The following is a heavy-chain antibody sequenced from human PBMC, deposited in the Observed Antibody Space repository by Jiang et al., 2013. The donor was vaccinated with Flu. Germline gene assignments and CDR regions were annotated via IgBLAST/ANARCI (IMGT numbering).Heavy chain of an antibody. CDR2: INHSGTI. D-gene: IGHD4-17*01. J-gene: IGHJ4*02. V-gene: IGHV4-34*01. Sequence: KPSETLSLTCAVYGGSFSGYYWSWIRQPPGKGLEWIGEINHSGTIIYNPSLRSRVTISEDTSKNQFSLNMGSVTAADTAVYYCARGLSDYYTVFDYWGQGTLVTVSS. CDR3: ARGLSDYYTVFDY. CDR1: GGSFSGYY.